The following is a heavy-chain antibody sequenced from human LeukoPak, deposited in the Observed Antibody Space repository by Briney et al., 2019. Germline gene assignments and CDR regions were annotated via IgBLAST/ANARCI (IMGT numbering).Heavy chain of an antibody. V-gene: IGHV3-48*03. Sequence: GGSLRLSCAASGFTFSNYELNWVRQAPGKGLEWVSYISHSGRTIYSADSVKGRFTISRDNSKNTLYLQVNSLRAEDTAVYYCAKYRGLRYYDDWGQGTLVTVSS. J-gene: IGHJ4*02. CDR1: GFTFSNYE. CDR3: AKYRGLRYYDD. D-gene: IGHD3-22*01. CDR2: ISHSGRTI.